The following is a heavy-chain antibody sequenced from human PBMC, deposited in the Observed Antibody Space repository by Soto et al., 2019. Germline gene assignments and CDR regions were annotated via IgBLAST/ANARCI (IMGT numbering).Heavy chain of an antibody. Sequence: SETLSLTCTVSGGSVSSGNYHWSWIRQPPGKGLEWMGYIYYTGSTNYNPSLKSRVTISVDTSKNEFSLRLSSVTAADTAVYYCARVQYSYDSSEDWFHPWGQGTLVTVSS. CDR2: IYYTGST. J-gene: IGHJ5*02. CDR3: ARVQYSYDSSEDWFHP. CDR1: GGSVSSGNYH. V-gene: IGHV4-61*01. D-gene: IGHD3-22*01.